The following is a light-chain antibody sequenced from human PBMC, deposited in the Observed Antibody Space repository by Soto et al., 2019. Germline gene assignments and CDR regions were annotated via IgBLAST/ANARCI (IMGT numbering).Light chain of an antibody. J-gene: IGLJ2*01. Sequence: QSALTQPXSXXXXXXXXXXXXCTGTSSDVGGYNYVSWYQQHPGKAPKLMIYDVSNRPSGVSNRFSGSKSGNTASLTISGLQAEDEADYYCSSYTSSSTRVFGGGTKLTVL. CDR3: SSYTSSSTRV. CDR2: DVS. V-gene: IGLV2-14*01. CDR1: SSDVGGYNY.